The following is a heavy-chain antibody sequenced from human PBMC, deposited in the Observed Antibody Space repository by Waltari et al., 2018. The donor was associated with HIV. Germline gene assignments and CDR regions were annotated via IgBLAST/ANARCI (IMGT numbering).Heavy chain of an antibody. CDR2: IRYDGSNK. J-gene: IGHJ3*02. V-gene: IGHV3-30*02. D-gene: IGHD3-10*01. CDR3: AKDSVRGDAFDI. Sequence: QVQLVESGGGVVQPGGSLRLSCAASGSTSSSYGIHWVPQAPGKGLEWVAFIRYDGSNKYYADSVKGRFTISRDNSKNTLYLQMNSLRAEDTAVYYCAKDSVRGDAFDIWGQGTMVTVSS. CDR1: GSTSSSYG.